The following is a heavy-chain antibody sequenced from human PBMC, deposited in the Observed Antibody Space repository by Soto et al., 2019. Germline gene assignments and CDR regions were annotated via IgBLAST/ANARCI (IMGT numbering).Heavy chain of an antibody. CDR1: GFNFATYG. CDR3: VRGANDYGDYYFDY. V-gene: IGHV3-33*01. J-gene: IGHJ4*02. Sequence: QVQLVESGGGVVQPGRSLRLSCAASGFNFATYGMNWVRQAPGKGLEWVAVIWCDGSDRYHADSVKGRFTISRDNSKNTLYLQMNSLRVEDTAIYYCVRGANDYGDYYFDYWGQGTLVTVSS. D-gene: IGHD4-17*01. CDR2: IWCDGSDR.